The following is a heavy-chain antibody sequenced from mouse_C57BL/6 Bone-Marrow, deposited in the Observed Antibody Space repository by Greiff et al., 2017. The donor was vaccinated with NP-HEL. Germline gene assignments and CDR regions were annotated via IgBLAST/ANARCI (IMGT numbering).Heavy chain of an antibody. CDR3: AREGIYDGYYLDY. CDR2: IHPNSGST. D-gene: IGHD2-3*01. V-gene: IGHV1-64*01. J-gene: IGHJ2*01. Sequence: QVQLQQSGAELVKPGASVKLSCKASGYTFTSYWMHWVKQRPGQGLEWIGMIHPNSGSTNYNEKLKSKATLTVDKSSSTAYMQLSSLTSEDSAVYYCAREGIYDGYYLDYWGQGTTLTVSS. CDR1: GYTFTSYW.